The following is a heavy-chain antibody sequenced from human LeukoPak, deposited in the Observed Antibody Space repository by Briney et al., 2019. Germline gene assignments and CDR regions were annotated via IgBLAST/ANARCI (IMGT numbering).Heavy chain of an antibody. Sequence: SETLSLTCTVSGGSISSYYWSWIRQPACKGLEGIGYIYDSGSTNYNPSLKSRVTISVDTSKNHFSLGLSSVTAADPAVYYRARHRYAVTTFDYWGQGTLVTVSS. J-gene: IGHJ4*02. CDR1: GGSISSYY. D-gene: IGHD4-11*01. V-gene: IGHV4-59*08. CDR2: IYDSGST. CDR3: ARHRYAVTTFDY.